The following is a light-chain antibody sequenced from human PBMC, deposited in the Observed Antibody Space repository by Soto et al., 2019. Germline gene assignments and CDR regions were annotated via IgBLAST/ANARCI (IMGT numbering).Light chain of an antibody. V-gene: IGLV1-47*01. CDR3: AAWDDSLSGYVV. Sequence: QSVLTQPPSASGTPGQRVTISCSGSSSNIGSNYVYWYQQLQGTAPKLLIYRNNQRPSGVPDRFSGSKSGTSASLAISGLRSEDEADYYCAAWDDSLSGYVVFGGGTTLTVL. CDR1: SSNIGSNY. CDR2: RNN. J-gene: IGLJ2*01.